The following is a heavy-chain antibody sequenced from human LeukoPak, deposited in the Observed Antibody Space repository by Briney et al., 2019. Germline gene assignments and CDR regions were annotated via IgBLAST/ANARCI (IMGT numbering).Heavy chain of an antibody. CDR1: GGSISRYY. D-gene: IGHD6-13*01. J-gene: IGHJ6*03. V-gene: IGHV4-4*07. CDR3: ARQAAGYYYYYMDV. Sequence: SETLSLTCTVSGGSISRYYWSWIRQPAGKGLEWIGRIYTSGSTNYNPSLKSRVTMSVDTSKNQFSLKLSSVTAADTAVYYCARQAAGYYYYYMDVWGKGTTVTVSS. CDR2: IYTSGST.